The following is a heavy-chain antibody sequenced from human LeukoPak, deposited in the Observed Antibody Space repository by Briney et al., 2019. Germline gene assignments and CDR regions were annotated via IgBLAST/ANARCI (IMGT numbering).Heavy chain of an antibody. J-gene: IGHJ6*03. CDR2: IYYSGST. D-gene: IGHD3-10*01. CDR3: ARTTMVRGTYYMDV. Sequence: PSETLSLTCTVSGGSISSSDYYWGWIRQPPGRGLEWIGSIYYSGSTYYSPSLKSRVTISVDTSKNQFSLKLSSVTAADTAVYYCARTTMVRGTYYMDVWGKGTTVTISS. CDR1: GGSISSSDYY. V-gene: IGHV4-39*01.